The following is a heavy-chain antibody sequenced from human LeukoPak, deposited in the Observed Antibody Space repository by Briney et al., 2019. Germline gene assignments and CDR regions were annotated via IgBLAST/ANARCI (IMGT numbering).Heavy chain of an antibody. J-gene: IGHJ5*02. CDR3: ARDIKTKLDFDWFDP. D-gene: IGHD1-1*01. CDR1: GGSISSNY. V-gene: IGHV4-4*07. Sequence: SETLSLTCTVSGGSISSNYWSWIRQPAGKGLEWIGRIYTSGSTNYNPSLKSRVTMSVDTSKNQFSLKLSSVTAADTAVYYCARDIKTKLDFDWFDPWGQGTLVTVSS. CDR2: IYTSGST.